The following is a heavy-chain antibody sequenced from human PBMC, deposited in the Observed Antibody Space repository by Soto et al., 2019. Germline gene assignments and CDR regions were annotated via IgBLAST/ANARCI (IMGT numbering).Heavy chain of an antibody. V-gene: IGHV3-23*01. Sequence: EVQLLESGGGLVQAGGSLRLSCAASGFTFSRDGMSWVRQAPGKGVEWVSLITDNGGSTYYADSVKGRFTISRDNTKNTLFLQMNSLRAEDTAVYYCAKERATTTAFDYWGQGALVTVSS. D-gene: IGHD4-17*01. CDR3: AKERATTTAFDY. J-gene: IGHJ4*02. CDR2: ITDNGGST. CDR1: GFTFSRDG.